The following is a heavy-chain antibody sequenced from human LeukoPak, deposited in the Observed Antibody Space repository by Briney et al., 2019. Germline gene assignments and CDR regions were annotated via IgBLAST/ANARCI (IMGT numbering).Heavy chain of an antibody. CDR3: ARDPSPQSHYFDY. CDR1: GYTFTGYY. CDR2: ISPNSGGT. V-gene: IGHV1-2*02. Sequence: ASVKVSCKASGYTFTGYYMHWVRQAPGQGLEWMGWISPNSGGTNYAQKFQGRVTMTRDTSISTAYMELSRLRSDDTAVYYCARDPSPQSHYFDYWGQGTLVTVSS. J-gene: IGHJ4*02. D-gene: IGHD5-24*01.